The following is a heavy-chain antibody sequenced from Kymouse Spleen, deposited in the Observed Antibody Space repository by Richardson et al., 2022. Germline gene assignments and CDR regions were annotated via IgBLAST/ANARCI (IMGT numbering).Heavy chain of an antibody. Sequence: QLQLQESGPGLVKPSETLSLTCTVSGGSISSSSYYWGWIRQPPGKGLEWIGSIYYSGSTYYNPSLKSRVTISVDTSKNQFSLKLSSVTAADTAVYYCARVDYYGSGSYCYGMDVWGQGTTVTVSS. CDR2: IYYSGST. V-gene: IGHV4-39*01. CDR1: GGSISSSSYY. CDR3: ARVDYYGSGSYCYGMDV. D-gene: IGHD3-10*01. J-gene: IGHJ6*02.